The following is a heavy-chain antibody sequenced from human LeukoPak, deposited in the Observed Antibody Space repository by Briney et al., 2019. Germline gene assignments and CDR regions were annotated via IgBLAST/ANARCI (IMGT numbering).Heavy chain of an antibody. V-gene: IGHV3-74*01. Sequence: GGSLRLSCGASGFTFSYHWMHWVRQVPGKGLLWVSRIDGGGSNTSYADSVEGRFSISRDNAKSTLYLQMSSLRAEDTAVYYCARGPGSSGGAYVGDYWGPGTLVTVSS. CDR2: IDGGGSNT. CDR1: GFTFSYHW. J-gene: IGHJ4*01. D-gene: IGHD3-22*01. CDR3: ARGPGSSGGAYVGDY.